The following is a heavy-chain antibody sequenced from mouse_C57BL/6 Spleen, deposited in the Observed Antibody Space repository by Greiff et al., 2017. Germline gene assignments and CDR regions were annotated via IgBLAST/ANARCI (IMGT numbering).Heavy chain of an antibody. V-gene: IGHV1-19*01. CDR3: ARRGRGYFDV. J-gene: IGHJ1*03. CDR2: INPYNGGT. CDR1: GYTFTDYY. Sequence: VQLQQSGPVLVKPGASVKMSCKASGYTFTDYYMNWVKQSHGKSLEWIGVINPYNGGTSYSQKFKGKATLTVDKSSSTAYMELNSLTSEDSAVYYCARRGRGYFDVWGTGTTVTVSS.